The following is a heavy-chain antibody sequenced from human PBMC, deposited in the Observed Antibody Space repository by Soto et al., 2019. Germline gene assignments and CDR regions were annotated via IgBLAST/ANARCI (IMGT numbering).Heavy chain of an antibody. CDR2: IIPILGIA. CDR1: GGTFSSYT. Sequence: QVQLVQSGAEVKKPGSSVKVSCKASGGTFSSYTISWVRQAPGQGLEWMGRIIPILGIANYAQKFQAGVTIPAAKSTRPADMESSSLRSDDTAVYYCASRNPHCGYDSDAFDIWGQGTTVTVSS. CDR3: ASRNPHCGYDSDAFDI. V-gene: IGHV1-69*02. D-gene: IGHD5-12*01. J-gene: IGHJ3*02.